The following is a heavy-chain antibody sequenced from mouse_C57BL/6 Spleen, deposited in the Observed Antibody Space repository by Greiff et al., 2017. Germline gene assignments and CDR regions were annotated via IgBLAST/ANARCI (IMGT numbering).Heavy chain of an antibody. CDR1: GFTFSSYA. Sequence: EVKLMESGGGLVKPGGSLKLSCAASGFTFSSYAMSWVRQTPEKRLEWVATISDGGSYTYYPDNVKGRFTISRDNAKNNLYLQMSHLKSEDTAMYYCASDSYFDGWGTGTTVTVSS. J-gene: IGHJ1*03. D-gene: IGHD2-4*01. V-gene: IGHV5-4*03. CDR3: ASDSYFDG. CDR2: ISDGGSYT.